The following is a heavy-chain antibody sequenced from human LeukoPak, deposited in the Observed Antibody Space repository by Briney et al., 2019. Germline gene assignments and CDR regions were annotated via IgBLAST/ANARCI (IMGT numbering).Heavy chain of an antibody. Sequence: GGSLRLSCAASGFTFSSYWMSWVRQAPGKGLEWVANIKQDGSEKYYVDSVKGRFTISRDNAKNSLYLQMNSLRAEDTAVYYCAGGMGYYYMDVWGKGTTVTISS. V-gene: IGHV3-7*01. CDR3: AGGMGYYYMDV. CDR1: GFTFSSYW. D-gene: IGHD2-8*01. CDR2: IKQDGSEK. J-gene: IGHJ6*03.